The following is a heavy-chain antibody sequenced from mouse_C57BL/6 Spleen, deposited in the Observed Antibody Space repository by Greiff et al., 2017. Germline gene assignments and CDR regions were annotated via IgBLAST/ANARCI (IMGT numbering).Heavy chain of an antibody. CDR2: IHPNSGST. J-gene: IGHJ4*01. CDR1: GYTFTSYW. Sequence: QVQLQQPGAELVKPGASVKLSCKASGYTFTSYWMHWVKQRPGQGLEWIGMIHPNSGSTNYNEKFKSKATLTVDKSSSTAYMHLSSLTSEDSAVYYGASCYGSSYYAMDYWGQGTSVTVSA. D-gene: IGHD1-1*01. CDR3: ASCYGSSYYAMDY. V-gene: IGHV1-64*01.